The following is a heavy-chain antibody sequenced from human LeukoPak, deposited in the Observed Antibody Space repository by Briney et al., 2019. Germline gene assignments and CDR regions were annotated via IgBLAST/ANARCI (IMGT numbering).Heavy chain of an antibody. CDR1: GFPLSSYA. CDR3: AKGGRIRLGELSLYPNYFDY. D-gene: IGHD3-16*02. CDR2: ISGSGGST. V-gene: IGHV3-23*01. J-gene: IGHJ4*02. Sequence: PGGSLRLSCAAFGFPLSSYAMSWVRQAPGKGLEWVSAISGSGGSTYYADSVKGRFTISRDNSKNTLYLQMNSLRAEDTAVYYCAKGGRIRLGELSLYPNYFDYWGQGTLVTVSS.